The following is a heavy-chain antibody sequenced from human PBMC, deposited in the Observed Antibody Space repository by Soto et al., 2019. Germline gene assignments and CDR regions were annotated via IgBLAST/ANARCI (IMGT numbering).Heavy chain of an antibody. D-gene: IGHD5-18*01. Sequence: GASVKVSCKASGYTFTIYGIIWVRQAPGQGLEWMGGISPIYGTANYAQKFQGRVTITADESTSTAYMELSSLRSEDTAVYYCASKDLRYSYGPPDTGYYGMDVWGQGTTVTVSS. CDR2: ISPIYGTA. V-gene: IGHV1-69*13. J-gene: IGHJ6*02. CDR1: GYTFTIYG. CDR3: ASKDLRYSYGPPDTGYYGMDV.